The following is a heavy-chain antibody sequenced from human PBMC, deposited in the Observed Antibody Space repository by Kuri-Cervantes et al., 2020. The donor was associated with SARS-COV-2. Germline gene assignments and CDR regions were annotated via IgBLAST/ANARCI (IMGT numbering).Heavy chain of an antibody. CDR3: AKREASYYFYGMDV. Sequence: ETLSLTCAASGFTFSSYAMNWVRQAPGKGLEWVSGISDSGSKTYYADSAKGRFTISRDNSKNTLYLQMNSLRAEDTAVYYCAKREASYYFYGMDVWGQGTTVTVSS. CDR1: GFTFSSYA. CDR2: ISDSGSKT. D-gene: IGHD1-26*01. V-gene: IGHV3-23*01. J-gene: IGHJ6*02.